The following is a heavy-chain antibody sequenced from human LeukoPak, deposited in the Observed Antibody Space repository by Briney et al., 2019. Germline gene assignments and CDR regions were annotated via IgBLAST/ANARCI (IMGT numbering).Heavy chain of an antibody. D-gene: IGHD1-26*01. CDR2: ISWDGGST. Sequence: GSLRLSCAASGFTFDDYTMHWVRQAPGKGLEWVSLISWDGGSTYYADSVKGRFTISRDNSKNSLYLQMNSLRTEDTALYYCAKDSGSYGYGMDVWGQGTTVTVSS. J-gene: IGHJ6*02. V-gene: IGHV3-43*01. CDR1: GFTFDDYT. CDR3: AKDSGSYGYGMDV.